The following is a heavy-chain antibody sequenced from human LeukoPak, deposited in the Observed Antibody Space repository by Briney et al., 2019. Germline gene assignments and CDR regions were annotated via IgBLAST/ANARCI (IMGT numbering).Heavy chain of an antibody. CDR2: IYTSGST. V-gene: IGHV4-4*07. CDR1: GGSIDSYY. Sequence: SETLSLTCTVSGGSIDSYYWSWIRQPAGKGLEWIGRIYTSGSTNYNPSLKSRVTMSVDTSKNQFSLKLSSVTAADTAVYYCARDVVVPAAIDYFDYWGQGTLVTVSS. CDR3: ARDVVVPAAIDYFDY. D-gene: IGHD2-2*01. J-gene: IGHJ4*02.